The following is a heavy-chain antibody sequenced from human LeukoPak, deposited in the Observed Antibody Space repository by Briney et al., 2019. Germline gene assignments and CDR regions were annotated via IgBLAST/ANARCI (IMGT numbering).Heavy chain of an antibody. CDR1: GGSFSGYY. CDR3: ARQLYSYGAYFDY. D-gene: IGHD5-18*01. J-gene: IGHJ4*02. V-gene: IGHV4-34*01. Sequence: SETLSLTCAVYGGSFSGYYWSWIRQPPGKGLEWIGEINHSGSTNYNPSLKSRVTISVDTSKNQFSLKLSSVTAADTAVYYCARQLYSYGAYFDYWGQGTLVTVSS. CDR2: INHSGST.